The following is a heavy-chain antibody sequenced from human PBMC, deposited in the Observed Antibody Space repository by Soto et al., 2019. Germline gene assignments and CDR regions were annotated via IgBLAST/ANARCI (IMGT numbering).Heavy chain of an antibody. CDR2: ISAYNGNT. V-gene: IGHV1-18*01. J-gene: IGHJ5*02. CDR1: GYTFTSYG. D-gene: IGHD6-6*01. CDR3: AREWEYSSSYNWFDP. Sequence: ASVKVSCKASGYTFTSYGISWVRQAPGQGLEWMGWISAYNGNTNYAQKLQGRVTMTTDTSTSTAYMELRSLRSDDTAVYYCAREWEYSSSYNWFDPWGQGTLVTVSS.